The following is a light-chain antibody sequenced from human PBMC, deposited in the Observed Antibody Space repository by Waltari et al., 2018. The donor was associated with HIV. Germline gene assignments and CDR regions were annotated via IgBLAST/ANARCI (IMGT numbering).Light chain of an antibody. Sequence: QSALTQPRSVSGSPGQSVTISCTGPSSDVGGYNYVSWYQQHPGKAPKLIIYDVSKRPSGVPDRFSGSKSGNTASLTISGLQAEDEADYYCCSYAGSYRGVFGGGTKLTVL. CDR1: SSDVGGYNY. CDR2: DVS. V-gene: IGLV2-11*01. J-gene: IGLJ2*01. CDR3: CSYAGSYRGV.